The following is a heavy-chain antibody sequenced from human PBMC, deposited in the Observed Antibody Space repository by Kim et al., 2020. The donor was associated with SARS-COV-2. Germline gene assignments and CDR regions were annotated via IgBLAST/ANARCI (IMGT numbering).Heavy chain of an antibody. CDR1: GFTFSNAW. D-gene: IGHD6-19*01. CDR2: IKSKTDGGTT. CDR3: TTDHGRYSSGWYKVDY. Sequence: GGSLRLSCAASGFTFSNAWMSWVRQAPGKGLEWVGRIKSKTDGGTTDYAAPVKGRFTISRDDSKNTLYLQMNSLKTEDTAVYYCTTDHGRYSSGWYKVDYWGQGTLVTVSS. J-gene: IGHJ4*02. V-gene: IGHV3-15*01.